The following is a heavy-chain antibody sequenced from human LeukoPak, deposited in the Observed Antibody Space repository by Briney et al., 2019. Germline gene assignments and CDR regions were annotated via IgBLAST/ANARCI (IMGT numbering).Heavy chain of an antibody. CDR3: AKQRWYRDDAFDI. CDR2: INYSGNT. J-gene: IGHJ3*02. D-gene: IGHD2-15*01. Sequence: SETLSLTCTVSGGSFSSSSYYWGWIRQPPGKGLEWIGSINYSGNTYYNPSLKSRVTISVDTSKNQFFLKLSSVTAADTAVYYCAKQRWYRDDAFDIWGQGTMVTVSS. CDR1: GGSFSSSSYY. V-gene: IGHV4-39*07.